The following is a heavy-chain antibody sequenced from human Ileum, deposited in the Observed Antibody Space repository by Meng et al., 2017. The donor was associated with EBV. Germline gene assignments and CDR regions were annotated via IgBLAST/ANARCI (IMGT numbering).Heavy chain of an antibody. Sequence: QVPRLRSGPGLRSPSNPLSLTCAVSGYSISTTNWWGWIRQPPGKGLEWIGHIYYSGTTYNNPSLKSRVTMSIDPSKNQFSLKLSSVTAVDTAVYYCARNSESGSYIDYWGLGTLVTVSS. CDR2: IYYSGTT. V-gene: IGHV4-28*01. J-gene: IGHJ4*02. D-gene: IGHD1-26*01. CDR3: ARNSESGSYIDY. CDR1: GYSISTTNW.